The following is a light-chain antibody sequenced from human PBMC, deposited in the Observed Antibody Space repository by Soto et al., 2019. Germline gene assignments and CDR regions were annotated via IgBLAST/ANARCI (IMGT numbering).Light chain of an antibody. V-gene: IGKV1-5*03. CDR3: QQYSVYSWT. Sequence: DIQMTQSPSTLSASVGDRVTITCRASQCISSWLAWYQQKLAEAPKLLIYKVSSLDSGGTSRFSDSGSGTEFTLTISSLQPDEFAAYYCQQYSVYSWTFGQGTKVEIK. CDR2: KVS. CDR1: QCISSW. J-gene: IGKJ1*01.